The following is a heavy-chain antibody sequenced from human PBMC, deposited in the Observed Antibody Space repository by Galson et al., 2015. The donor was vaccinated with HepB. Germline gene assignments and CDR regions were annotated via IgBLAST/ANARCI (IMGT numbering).Heavy chain of an antibody. CDR2: INAGNGNT. V-gene: IGHV1-3*01. CDR1: GYTFTSYA. J-gene: IGHJ3*02. CDR3: ARDRVVRGVIIFTTDAFDI. D-gene: IGHD3-10*01. Sequence: SVKVSCKASGYTFTSYAMHWVRQAPGQRLEWMGWINAGNGNTKYSQKFQGRVTITRDTSASTAYMELSSLRSEDTAVYYCARDRVVRGVIIFTTDAFDIWGQGTMVTVSS.